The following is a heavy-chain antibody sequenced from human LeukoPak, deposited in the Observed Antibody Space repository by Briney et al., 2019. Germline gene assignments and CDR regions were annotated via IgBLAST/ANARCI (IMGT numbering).Heavy chain of an antibody. CDR1: GFTFSSYG. J-gene: IGHJ4*02. CDR3: AKAGITSSYSYADY. CDR2: IRYDGSNK. V-gene: IGHV3-30*02. Sequence: PGGSLRLSCAASGFTFSSYGMHWVRQAPGKGLEWVAFIRYDGSNKYYADSVKGRFTISRDNSKNTLYLQMNSLRAEDTAVYYCAKAGITSSYSYADYWGQGTLVTVSS. D-gene: IGHD5-18*01.